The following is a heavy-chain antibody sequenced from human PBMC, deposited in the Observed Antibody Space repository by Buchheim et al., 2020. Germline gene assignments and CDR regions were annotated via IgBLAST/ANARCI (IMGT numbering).Heavy chain of an antibody. Sequence: QVQLVESGGGVVQPGMSLRLSCAASGFTFNRYGMHWVRQAPGKGLEWVAIIWYDGSNKYYADSVKGRFTISRDQSKNTVDLQMNSLRAEDTAVYYCARNNGNYRLDDWGQGTL. D-gene: IGHD1-26*01. V-gene: IGHV3-33*01. CDR3: ARNNGNYRLDD. CDR2: IWYDGSNK. J-gene: IGHJ4*02. CDR1: GFTFNRYG.